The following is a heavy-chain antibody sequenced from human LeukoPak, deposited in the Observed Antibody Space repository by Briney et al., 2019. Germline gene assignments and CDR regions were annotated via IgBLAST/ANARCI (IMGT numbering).Heavy chain of an antibody. D-gene: IGHD3-9*01. CDR1: GYSFTSYW. CDR3: ARHRDDILTGYYFAHYMDV. Sequence: PGESLKISCKGSGYSFTSYWIGWVRQMPGKGLEWMGIIYPGDSDTRYSPSFPGQVTISADKSISPAYLQWSSLKASDTAMYYCARHRDDILTGYYFAHYMDVWGKGTTVTVSS. J-gene: IGHJ6*03. CDR2: IYPGDSDT. V-gene: IGHV5-51*01.